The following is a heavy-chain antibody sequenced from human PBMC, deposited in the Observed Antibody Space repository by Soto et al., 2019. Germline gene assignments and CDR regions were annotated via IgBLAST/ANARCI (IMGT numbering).Heavy chain of an antibody. CDR2: ISDYNGNT. CDR1: GYTFMSYG. J-gene: IGHJ4*02. V-gene: IGHV1-18*01. D-gene: IGHD3-16*01. CDR3: ARDAQGVFLHY. Sequence: QVQLVQSGAEVKKPGASGKVSCKASGYTFMSYGISWVRQAPGQGRAWMGWISDYNGNTNYAQKLQGRVTMTTDTSTNTAYMEMRSLRSDDTAVYSCARDAQGVFLHYWGQGHLVTVSS.